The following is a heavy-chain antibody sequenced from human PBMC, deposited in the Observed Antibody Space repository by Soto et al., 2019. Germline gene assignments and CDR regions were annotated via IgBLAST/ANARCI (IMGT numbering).Heavy chain of an antibody. D-gene: IGHD3-22*01. CDR2: IYYSGST. Sequence: QLQLQESGPGLVKPSETLSLTCTVSTASISSSSYYWGWIRQPPGKGLEWIGSIYYSGSTYYNPSLKSRVTISVDTSKNQFSLKLSSVTAADTAVYYCARLNYYDSSGYYSYNTYDYWGQGTLVTVSS. CDR3: ARLNYYDSSGYYSYNTYDY. CDR1: TASISSSSYY. V-gene: IGHV4-39*01. J-gene: IGHJ4*02.